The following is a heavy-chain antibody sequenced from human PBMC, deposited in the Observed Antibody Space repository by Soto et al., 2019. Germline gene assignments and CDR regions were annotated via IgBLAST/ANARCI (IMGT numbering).Heavy chain of an antibody. J-gene: IGHJ4*02. D-gene: IGHD6-13*01. CDR3: ARIAEAGSDLFDY. CDR1: GFTFSSYA. V-gene: IGHV3-30-3*01. CDR2: ISYDGSNK. Sequence: QVQLVESGGGVVQPGRSLRLSCAASGFTFSSYAMHWVRQAPGKGLEWVAVISYDGSNKYYADSVKGRFTISRDNSKNTLYLQMNSLRAEDTAVYYCARIAEAGSDLFDYWGQGTLVTVSS.